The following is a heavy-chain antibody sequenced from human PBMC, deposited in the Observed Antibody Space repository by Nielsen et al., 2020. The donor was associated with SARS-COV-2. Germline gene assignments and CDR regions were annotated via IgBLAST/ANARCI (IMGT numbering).Heavy chain of an antibody. CDR1: GFTFSSYS. Sequence: GESLKISCAASGFTFSSYSMNWVRQAPGKGLEWVSSISSSSSYIYYADSVKGRFTISRDNSKNTLYLQMNSLRAEDTAVYYCATYSSYRGMDVWGQGTTVTVSS. J-gene: IGHJ6*02. CDR3: ATYSSYRGMDV. D-gene: IGHD6-6*01. CDR2: ISSSSSYI. V-gene: IGHV3-21*04.